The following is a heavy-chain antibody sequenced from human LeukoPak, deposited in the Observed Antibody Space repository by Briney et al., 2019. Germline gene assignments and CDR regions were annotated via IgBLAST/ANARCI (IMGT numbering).Heavy chain of an antibody. Sequence: SVKVSCKASGGTFSSYAISWVRQAPGQGLEWMGGIIPIFGTANYAQKFQGRVTITTDEFTSTAYMELSSLRSEDTAVYYCARVLKRPYCTNAVCYTVEGYFDYWGQGTLVTVSS. CDR1: GGTFSSYA. CDR3: ARVLKRPYCTNAVCYTVEGYFDY. V-gene: IGHV1-69*05. CDR2: IIPIFGTA. J-gene: IGHJ4*02. D-gene: IGHD2-8*01.